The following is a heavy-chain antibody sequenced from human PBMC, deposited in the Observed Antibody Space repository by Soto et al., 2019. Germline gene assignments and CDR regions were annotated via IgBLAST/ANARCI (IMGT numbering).Heavy chain of an antibody. CDR3: ARDDGTYGDPAAFDI. V-gene: IGHV3-48*01. D-gene: IGHD4-17*01. CDR1: GFTFSSYS. CDR2: ISSSSSTI. Sequence: GGSLRLSCAASGFTFSSYSMNWVRQAPGKGLEWVSYISSSSSTIYYADSVKGRFTISRDNAKNSLYLQMNSLRAEDTAVYYCARDDGTYGDPAAFDIWGQGTMVTVSS. J-gene: IGHJ3*02.